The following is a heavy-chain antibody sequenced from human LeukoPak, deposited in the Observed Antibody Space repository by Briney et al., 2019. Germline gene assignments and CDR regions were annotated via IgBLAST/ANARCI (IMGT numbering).Heavy chain of an antibody. D-gene: IGHD1-1*01. CDR2: IYYSGST. J-gene: IGHJ3*02. CDR1: GFTFSSYS. V-gene: IGHV4-31*02. CDR3: ARGQRTLSDAFDI. Sequence: LRLSCAASGFTFSSYSMNWIRQHPGKGLEWIGYIYYSGSTYYNPSLKSRVTISVDTSKNQFSLKLSSVTAADTAVYYCARGQRTLSDAFDIWGQGTMVTVSS.